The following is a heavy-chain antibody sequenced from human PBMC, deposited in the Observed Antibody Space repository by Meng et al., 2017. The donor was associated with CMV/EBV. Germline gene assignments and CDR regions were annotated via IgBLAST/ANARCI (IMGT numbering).Heavy chain of an antibody. V-gene: IGHV3-7*01. Sequence: GESLKISCAASGFTFSSYWMSWVRQAPGKGLEWVANIKQDGSEKYYVDSVKGRFTISRDNAKNSLYLQMNSLRAEDTAVYYCARESLDCSSTAPPCVDYYGMDVWGQGTTVTVSS. D-gene: IGHD2-2*01. J-gene: IGHJ6*02. CDR2: IKQDGSEK. CDR3: ARESLDCSSTAPPCVDYYGMDV. CDR1: GFTFSSYW.